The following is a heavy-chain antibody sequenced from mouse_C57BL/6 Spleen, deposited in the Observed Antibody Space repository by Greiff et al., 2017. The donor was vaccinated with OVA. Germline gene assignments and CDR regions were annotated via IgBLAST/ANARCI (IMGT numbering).Heavy chain of an antibody. CDR2: INPNNGGT. CDR3: ARANYYGRSDY. CDR1: GYTFTDYC. Sequence: EVQLQQSGPELVKPGASVKISCKASGYTFTDYCMNWVKQSHGKSLEWIGDINPNNGGTSYNQKFKGKATLTVDKSSSTAYMELRSLTSEDSAVYYCARANYYGRSDYWGQGTTLTVSS. J-gene: IGHJ2*01. D-gene: IGHD1-1*01. V-gene: IGHV1-26*01.